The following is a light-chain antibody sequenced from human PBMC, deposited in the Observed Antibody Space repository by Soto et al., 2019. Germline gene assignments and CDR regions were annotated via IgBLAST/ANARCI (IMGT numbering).Light chain of an antibody. Sequence: IEVTQSPSSLAAYLGDRVTITCRASQTIGTYVSWYRQKSGAAPELLIYDASTLQSGVPSRFRGGASGTDFTLTISSLQLDDFATYYCQQSYNTPLTFGQGTKVDVK. CDR1: QTIGTY. V-gene: IGKV1-39*01. CDR3: QQSYNTPLT. CDR2: DAS. J-gene: IGKJ1*01.